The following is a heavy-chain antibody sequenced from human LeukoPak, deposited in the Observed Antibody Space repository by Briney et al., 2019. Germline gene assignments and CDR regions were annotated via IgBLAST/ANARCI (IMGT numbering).Heavy chain of an antibody. CDR1: GFTFSSYA. CDR2: ISGSGGST. V-gene: IGHV3-23*01. CDR3: AKDRAFGQFLWGNDY. Sequence: PGGSLRLSCAASGFTFSSYAMSWVRQAPGKGLEWVSAISGSGGSTYYADSVKGRFTISRDNSKNTLYLQMNSLRAEDTALYYCAKDRAFGQFLWGNDYWGQGTLVTVSS. J-gene: IGHJ4*02. D-gene: IGHD3-10*01.